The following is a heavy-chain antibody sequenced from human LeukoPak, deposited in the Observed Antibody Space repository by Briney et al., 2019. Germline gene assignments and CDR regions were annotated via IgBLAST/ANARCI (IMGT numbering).Heavy chain of an antibody. CDR1: GFTFSSSW. CDR2: INSDESIT. D-gene: IGHD4-11*01. CDR3: ARGLVPGLLDY. V-gene: IGHV3-74*01. Sequence: QPGGSLRLSCAASGFTFSSSWMYWVRQAPGKGLVWVSRINSDESITTYADSVKGRFTISRDNAKNTLYLQMNSLRAEDTAVYYCARGLVPGLLDYWGQGTPVTVSS. J-gene: IGHJ4*02.